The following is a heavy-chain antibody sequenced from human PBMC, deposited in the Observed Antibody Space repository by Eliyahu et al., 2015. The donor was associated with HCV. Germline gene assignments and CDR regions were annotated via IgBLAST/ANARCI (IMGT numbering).Heavy chain of an antibody. J-gene: IGHJ4*02. Sequence: QVQLQQWGAGLLKPSETLSLTCGVYNRSFFDNYWTWIRQPPGKGLEWIGEIHRTGXXNYTPSLKSRVXMSVDTSQKQFSLKLNSVTAADTAVYYCARRGSLEWGALNHWGQGTLVTVSS. D-gene: IGHD3-3*01. V-gene: IGHV4-34*02. CDR3: ARRGSLEWGALNH. CDR2: IHRTGXX. CDR1: NRSFFDNY.